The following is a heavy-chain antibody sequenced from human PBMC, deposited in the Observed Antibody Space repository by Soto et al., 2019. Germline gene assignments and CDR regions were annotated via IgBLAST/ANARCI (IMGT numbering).Heavy chain of an antibody. CDR2: IYHSGST. J-gene: IGHJ4*02. V-gene: IGHV4-59*01. CDR3: ARDHPHSYGVYYFDY. Sequence: SETLSLTWTISGGSISSYYWSWIRQPPGKGLEWIGYIYHSGSTNYNPSLKSRVTISVDTSKNQFSLKLSSVTAADTAVYYCARDHPHSYGVYYFDYWGQGTPVTVSS. D-gene: IGHD5-18*01. CDR1: GGSISSYY.